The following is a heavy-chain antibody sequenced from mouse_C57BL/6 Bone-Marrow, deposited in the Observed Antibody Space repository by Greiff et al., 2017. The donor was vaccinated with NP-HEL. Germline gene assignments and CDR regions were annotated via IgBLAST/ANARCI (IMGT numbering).Heavy chain of an antibody. Sequence: VKLVESGPGLVQPSQSLSITCTVSGFSLTSYGVHWVRQSPGKGLEWLGVIWRGGSTDYNAAFMSRLSITKDNSKSQVFFKMNSLQADDTAIYYCASYDGYSYYAMDYWGQGTSVTVSS. V-gene: IGHV2-5*01. CDR2: IWRGGST. J-gene: IGHJ4*01. CDR3: ASYDGYSYYAMDY. CDR1: GFSLTSYG. D-gene: IGHD2-3*01.